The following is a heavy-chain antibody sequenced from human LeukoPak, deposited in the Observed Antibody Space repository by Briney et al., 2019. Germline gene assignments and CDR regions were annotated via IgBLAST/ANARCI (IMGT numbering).Heavy chain of an antibody. Sequence: SETLSLTCTVSGGSISSYYWSWIRQPPGKGLEWIGHIYYSGSTNYNASLKSRVTILVDTSKNQFSLKLSSVTAADTAVYYCARGGGWYDYWGQGTLVTVSS. D-gene: IGHD6-19*01. CDR1: GGSISSYY. V-gene: IGHV4-59*01. J-gene: IGHJ4*02. CDR3: ARGGGWYDY. CDR2: IYYSGST.